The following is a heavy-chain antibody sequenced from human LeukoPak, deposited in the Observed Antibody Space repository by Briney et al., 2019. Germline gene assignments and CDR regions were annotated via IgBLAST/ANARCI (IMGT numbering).Heavy chain of an antibody. Sequence: GGSLRLSCAASGFTFSSHAMSWVRQAPGKGLEWVSAISGSGGSTYYADSVKGRFTISRDNSKNTLYLQMNSLRAEDTAVYYCAKDSYYDSSGYYYPGHAFDIWGQGTMVTVSS. D-gene: IGHD3-22*01. CDR3: AKDSYYDSSGYYYPGHAFDI. CDR2: ISGSGGST. J-gene: IGHJ3*02. V-gene: IGHV3-23*01. CDR1: GFTFSSHA.